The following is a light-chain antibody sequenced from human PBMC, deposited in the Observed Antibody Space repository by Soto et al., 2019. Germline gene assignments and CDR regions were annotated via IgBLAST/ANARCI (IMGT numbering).Light chain of an antibody. CDR2: EVS. V-gene: IGLV2-23*02. J-gene: IGLJ1*01. CDR3: CSYAGSSTFYV. Sequence: QSVLAQPASVSGCPVQSITICCTGTSSDVGSYNLVSWYQQHPGKAPKLMIYEVSKRPSGVSNRFSGSKSGNTASLTISGLQAEDEADYYCCSYAGSSTFYVFGTGTKVT. CDR1: SSDVGSYNL.